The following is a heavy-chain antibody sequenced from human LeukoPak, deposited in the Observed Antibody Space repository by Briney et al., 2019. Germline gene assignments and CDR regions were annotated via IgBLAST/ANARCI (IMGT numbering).Heavy chain of an antibody. CDR1: GYTFTSYG. Sequence: GASVKVSCKAAGYTFTSYGISWVRQAPGQGLEWMGWISAYNGNTNYAQKLQGRVTMTTDTSTSTAYMELRSLRSDDTAVYYCASSNYDFWSGYYGSWFDPWGQGTLVTVSS. V-gene: IGHV1-18*01. CDR2: ISAYNGNT. CDR3: ASSNYDFWSGYYGSWFDP. J-gene: IGHJ5*02. D-gene: IGHD3-3*01.